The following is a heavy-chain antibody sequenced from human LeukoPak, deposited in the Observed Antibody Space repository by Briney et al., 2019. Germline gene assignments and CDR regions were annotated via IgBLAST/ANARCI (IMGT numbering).Heavy chain of an antibody. Sequence: GGSLRLSCAASGFLVSDNYMHWLRQAPGKGLEWVSVLYTRGSTYYADSGKGRFTISRDNSKNTLYLQMNSLRVEDTAVYYCARDHWNYHAFDYWGQGTLVTVSS. D-gene: IGHD1-7*01. CDR2: LYTRGST. CDR3: ARDHWNYHAFDY. V-gene: IGHV3-53*01. CDR1: GFLVSDNY. J-gene: IGHJ4*02.